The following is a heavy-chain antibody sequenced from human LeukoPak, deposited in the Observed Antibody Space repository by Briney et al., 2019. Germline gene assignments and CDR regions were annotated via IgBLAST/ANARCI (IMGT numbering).Heavy chain of an antibody. D-gene: IGHD2/OR15-2a*01. CDR2: VHYSGST. J-gene: IGHJ4*02. V-gene: IGHV4-59*01. Sequence: ETLSLTCTVPFGSISSYYWNWIRQSPEKGLEWIGYVHYSGSTYYNPSLKSRITMSVDTSKSQFSLRLSSVTAADTAVYYCARWGGSILWSFDFWGQGTLVTVSS. CDR1: FGSISSYY. CDR3: ARWGGSILWSFDF.